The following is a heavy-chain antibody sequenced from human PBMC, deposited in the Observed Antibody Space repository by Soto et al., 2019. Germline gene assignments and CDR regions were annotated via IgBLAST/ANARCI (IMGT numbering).Heavy chain of an antibody. Sequence: LSLTCAVYGGSFSGYYWSWIRQPPGKGLEWIGEINHSGSTNYNPSLKSRVTISVDTSKNQFSLKLSSVTAADTAVYYCARGEIAAAGTNYYYYGMDVWGQGTTVTVSS. CDR3: ARGEIAAAGTNYYYYGMDV. CDR2: INHSGST. CDR1: GGSFSGYY. V-gene: IGHV4-34*01. D-gene: IGHD6-13*01. J-gene: IGHJ6*02.